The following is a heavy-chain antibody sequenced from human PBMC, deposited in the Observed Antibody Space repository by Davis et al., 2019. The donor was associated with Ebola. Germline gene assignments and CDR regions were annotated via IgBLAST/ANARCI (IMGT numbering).Heavy chain of an antibody. J-gene: IGHJ5*02. Sequence: PGGSLRLSCKGSGYSFTSYWIGWVRQMPGKGLEWMGIIYPGDSDTRYSPSFQGQVTISADKSISTAYLQWSSLKASDTAMYYCARRLPLLGFDPWGQGTLVTVSS. D-gene: IGHD2-8*02. CDR1: GYSFTSYW. CDR3: ARRLPLLGFDP. V-gene: IGHV5-51*01. CDR2: IYPGDSDT.